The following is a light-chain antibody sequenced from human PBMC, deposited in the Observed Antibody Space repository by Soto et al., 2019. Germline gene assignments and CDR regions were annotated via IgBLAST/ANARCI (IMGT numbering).Light chain of an antibody. Sequence: DIQMTQSPSSLSASVGDRVTITCQARQDISNYLNWYQQKPGKAPKLLIYDASNLETGVPSRFSGSGSGTDFTFTISSLQPEDIATYYCQQYDNLPLTCGGGTKGDIK. V-gene: IGKV1-33*01. CDR3: QQYDNLPLT. CDR2: DAS. CDR1: QDISNY. J-gene: IGKJ4*01.